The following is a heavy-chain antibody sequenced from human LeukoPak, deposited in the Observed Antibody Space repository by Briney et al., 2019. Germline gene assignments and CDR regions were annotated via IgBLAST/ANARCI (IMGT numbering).Heavy chain of an antibody. CDR3: ARQWEYQLSNWFDP. Sequence: SETLSLTCAVSGGSISSGGYSWSWIRQPPGKGLEWIGYIYHSGSTYYNPSLKSRVTMSVDRSKNQFSLKLSSVTAADTAVYYCARQWEYQLSNWFDPWGQGTLVTVSS. CDR1: GGSISSGGYS. CDR2: IYHSGST. V-gene: IGHV4-30-2*01. D-gene: IGHD2-2*01. J-gene: IGHJ5*02.